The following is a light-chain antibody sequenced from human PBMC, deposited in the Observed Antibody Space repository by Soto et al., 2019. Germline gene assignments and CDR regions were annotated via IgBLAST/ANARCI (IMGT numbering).Light chain of an antibody. Sequence: QSVLTQPPSVSAAPGQKVTISCSGSSSNFGANTVNWYQQLPGTAPKLLIYSNIQRPSGVPDRFSGSKSGTSASLAISGLQSEDEADYYCAAWDDSLKGYVFGAGTKVTVL. V-gene: IGLV1-44*01. CDR3: AAWDDSLKGYV. J-gene: IGLJ1*01. CDR1: SSNFGANT. CDR2: SNI.